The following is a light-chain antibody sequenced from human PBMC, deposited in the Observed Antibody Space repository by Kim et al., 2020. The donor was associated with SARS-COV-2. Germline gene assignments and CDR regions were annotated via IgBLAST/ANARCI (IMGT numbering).Light chain of an antibody. J-gene: IGLJ1*01. V-gene: IGLV1-40*01. Sequence: TVTVAGTGSSSNIGAGYDVHWYQPLPGTAPKLLIYGNSNRPSGVPDRFSGSKSGTSASLAITGLQAEDEADYYCQSYDSSLSGYVFGTGTKVTVL. CDR2: GNS. CDR1: SSNIGAGYD. CDR3: QSYDSSLSGYV.